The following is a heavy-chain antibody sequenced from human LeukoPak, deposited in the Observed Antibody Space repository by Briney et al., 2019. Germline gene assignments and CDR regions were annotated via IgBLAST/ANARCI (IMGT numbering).Heavy chain of an antibody. CDR2: IYYSGST. CDR3: ARDSNSLGYGMDV. CDR1: GGSISSGGYY. V-gene: IGHV4-31*03. D-gene: IGHD2-2*01. Sequence: SETLSLTCTVSGGSISSGGYYWSWLRQHPGKGLEWIGYIYYSGSTYYNPSLKSRVTISVDTSKNPFSLKLSSVTAADTAVYYCARDSNSLGYGMDVWGQGTTVTVSS. J-gene: IGHJ6*02.